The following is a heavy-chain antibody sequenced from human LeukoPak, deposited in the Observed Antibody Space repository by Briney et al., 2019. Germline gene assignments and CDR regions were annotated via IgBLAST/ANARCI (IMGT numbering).Heavy chain of an antibody. CDR1: RFTFSSYA. V-gene: IGHV3-23*01. CDR2: ISGSGGNT. J-gene: IGHJ4*02. D-gene: IGHD3-10*01. Sequence: GGSLGLSCAASRFTFSSYAMTWVRQAPGKGLEWVSGISGSGGNTYYPDSVRGRFTISRDNSKNTLSLQMNSLRAEDTAVYYCAKEHYGSGMTTFDYWGQGTLVTVSS. CDR3: AKEHYGSGMTTFDY.